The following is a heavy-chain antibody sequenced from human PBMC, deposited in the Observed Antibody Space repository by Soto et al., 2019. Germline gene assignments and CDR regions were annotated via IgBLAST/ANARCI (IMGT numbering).Heavy chain of an antibody. CDR3: ARGALRYFDRPFYYGMDV. J-gene: IGHJ6*02. CDR2: INPSGGST. CDR1: GYTFTSYY. D-gene: IGHD3-9*01. Sequence: GASVKVSFKASGYTFTSYYMHWVRQAPGQGLEWMGIINPSGGSTSYAQKFQGRVTMTRDTSTSTVYMELSSLRSEDTAVYYCARGALRYFDRPFYYGMDVWGQGTTVTVSS. V-gene: IGHV1-46*01.